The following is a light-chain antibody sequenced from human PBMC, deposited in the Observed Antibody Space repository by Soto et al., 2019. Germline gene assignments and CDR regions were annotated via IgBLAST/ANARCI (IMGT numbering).Light chain of an antibody. Sequence: DLQMTQSPSSLSASVRDRVTITCRASQTISTHLNWYQQKPGKAPKLLIYAASTLQSGVPSRFSRSGSGTDFTLTINSLQPEDFATYYCQQSLTIPYTFGQGTKLEIK. CDR1: QTISTH. J-gene: IGKJ2*01. V-gene: IGKV1-39*01. CDR3: QQSLTIPYT. CDR2: AAS.